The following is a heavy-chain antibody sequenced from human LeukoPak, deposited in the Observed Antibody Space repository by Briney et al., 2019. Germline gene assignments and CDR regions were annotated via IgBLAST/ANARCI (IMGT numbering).Heavy chain of an antibody. Sequence: GGSLGLSCAASGFTFSNYGMHWVRQAPGKGLEWVAFIRYDGSNKYYADSVKGRFTISRDNSKNTLYLQMNSLRAEDTAVYYCAKDQDYNSYCYYMDVWGKGTTVTVSS. CDR1: GFTFSNYG. J-gene: IGHJ6*03. D-gene: IGHD3-10*01. V-gene: IGHV3-30*02. CDR2: IRYDGSNK. CDR3: AKDQDYNSYCYYMDV.